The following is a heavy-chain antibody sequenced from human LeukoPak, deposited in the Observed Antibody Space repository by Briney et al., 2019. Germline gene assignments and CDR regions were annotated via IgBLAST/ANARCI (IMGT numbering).Heavy chain of an antibody. CDR3: ARRDSSGWYYFDY. J-gene: IGHJ4*02. CDR1: GGSISSYY. V-gene: IGHV4-59*01. Sequence: PSETLSLTCTVSGGSISSYYWSWIRQPPGKGLEWIGYIYYSGSTNYNPSLKSRVTISVDTSKNQFSLKLSSVTAADTAVYYCARRDSSGWYYFDYWGQGTLVTVSS. D-gene: IGHD6-19*01. CDR2: IYYSGST.